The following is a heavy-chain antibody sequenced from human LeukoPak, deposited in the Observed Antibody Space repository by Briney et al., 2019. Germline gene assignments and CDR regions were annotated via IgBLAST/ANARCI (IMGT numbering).Heavy chain of an antibody. J-gene: IGHJ4*02. CDR2: TYPGDSDT. CDR1: GYSFTSYW. V-gene: IGHV5-51*01. Sequence: GESPKISCKGSGYSFTSYWIGWVRQMPGKGLEWMGITYPGDSDTRYSPSFQGQVTISADKSISTAYLQWSSLKASDTAMYYCASLNPHPAPYYDSSGYYASFDYWGQGTLVTVSS. D-gene: IGHD3-22*01. CDR3: ASLNPHPAPYYDSSGYYASFDY.